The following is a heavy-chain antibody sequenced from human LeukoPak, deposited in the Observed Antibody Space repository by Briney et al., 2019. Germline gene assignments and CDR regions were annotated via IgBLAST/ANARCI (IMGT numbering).Heavy chain of an antibody. D-gene: IGHD1-20*01. CDR1: GGSISSGSYY. CDR2: IYYIGST. CDR3: ARFFYNWSGLDY. J-gene: IGHJ4*02. Sequence: PSETLSLTCTVSGGSISSGSYYWGWIRQPPGKGPEWIGTIYYIGSTYYNPSLSSRVTISVDTSKNQFSLKLSSVTAADTAVYYCARFFYNWSGLDYWGQGTLVTASS. V-gene: IGHV4-39*01.